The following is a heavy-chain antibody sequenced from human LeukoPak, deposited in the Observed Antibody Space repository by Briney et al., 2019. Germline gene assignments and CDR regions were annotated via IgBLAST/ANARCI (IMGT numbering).Heavy chain of an antibody. CDR3: ATSAARAIES. CDR1: GFTFSSYA. V-gene: IGHV3-7*01. Sequence: SGGSLRLSCAASGFTFSSYAMSWVRQAPGKGLECVANIKQDGSEKYYVDSVRGRFTLSRDNAKNSLYLQMNSLRVEDTAVYYCATSAARAIESWGQGTLVTVSS. J-gene: IGHJ4*02. D-gene: IGHD6-25*01. CDR2: IKQDGSEK.